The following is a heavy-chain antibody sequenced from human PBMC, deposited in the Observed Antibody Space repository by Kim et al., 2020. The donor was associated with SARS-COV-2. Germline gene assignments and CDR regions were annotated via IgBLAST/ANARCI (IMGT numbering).Heavy chain of an antibody. J-gene: IGHJ6*02. D-gene: IGHD6-6*01. V-gene: IGHV3-66*01. CDR2: IYSGGST. CDR1: GFTVSSNY. Sequence: GGSLRLSCAASGFTVSSNYMSWVRQAPGKGLEWVSVIYSGGSTYYADSVKGRFTISRDNSKTTLYLQMNSLRAEDTAVYYCARDRNTKYSSSSLYYYYYGMDVWGQGTTVTVSS. CDR3: ARDRNTKYSSSSLYYYYYGMDV.